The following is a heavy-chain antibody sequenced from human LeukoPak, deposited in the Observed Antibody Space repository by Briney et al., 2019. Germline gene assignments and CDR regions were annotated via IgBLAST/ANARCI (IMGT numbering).Heavy chain of an antibody. J-gene: IGHJ4*02. CDR1: GFTFDDYA. D-gene: IGHD2-15*01. CDR3: VKDYCCGGSCYFDY. V-gene: IGHV3-9*01. Sequence: GRSLRLSCAASGFTFDDYAMHWVRQAPGKGLEWVSGISWNSGSIGYADSVKGRFTISRDNAKNSLYLQMNSLRAEDTALYYCVKDYCCGGSCYFDYWGQGTLVTVSS. CDR2: ISWNSGSI.